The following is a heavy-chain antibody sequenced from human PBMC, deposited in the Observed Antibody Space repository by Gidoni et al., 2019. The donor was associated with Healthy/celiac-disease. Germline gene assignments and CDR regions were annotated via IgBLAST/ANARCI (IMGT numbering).Heavy chain of an antibody. V-gene: IGHV3-23*01. Sequence: EVQLLESGGGLVQPGGSLRLSCAASGFTFSSSAIIWVRQAPGKGLEWVSAIRGSGGSTYYAESVKGRFTISRDKSKNTLYLQMNSLRAEDTAVYYCAKESITMVRGVIQYYYGMDVWGQGTTVTVSS. CDR1: GFTFSSSA. CDR3: AKESITMVRGVIQYYYGMDV. J-gene: IGHJ6*02. D-gene: IGHD3-10*01. CDR2: IRGSGGST.